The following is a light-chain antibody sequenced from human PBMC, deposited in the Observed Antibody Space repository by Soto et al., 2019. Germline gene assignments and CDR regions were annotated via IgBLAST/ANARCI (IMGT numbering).Light chain of an antibody. CDR3: CSYTSSSTYV. V-gene: IGLV2-14*03. CDR2: DVT. J-gene: IGLJ1*01. Sequence: QSALTRPASVSGSPGQSITFSCTGTSSDVGGYNYVSWYQQHPGKAPKLMIYDVTNRPSGVSDRFSGSKSGNTASLTISGLQAEDEADYYCCSYTSSSTYVFGTGTKLTVL. CDR1: SSDVGGYNY.